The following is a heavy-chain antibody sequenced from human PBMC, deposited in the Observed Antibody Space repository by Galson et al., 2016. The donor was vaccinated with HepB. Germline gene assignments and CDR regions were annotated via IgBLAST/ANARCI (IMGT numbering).Heavy chain of an antibody. Sequence: SVKVSCKASGYTFTTYGISWVRQAPGQGLEWMGWISAYNGDTDYAEKFQGRVTMTTDTSTSPAYMELSSLSSDDTAVYYCARDFNEARIWYKPSDPWGQGPLVTVSS. V-gene: IGHV1-18*01. J-gene: IGHJ5*02. CDR3: ARDFNEARIWYKPSDP. CDR2: ISAYNGDT. D-gene: IGHD1-1*01. CDR1: GYTFTTYG.